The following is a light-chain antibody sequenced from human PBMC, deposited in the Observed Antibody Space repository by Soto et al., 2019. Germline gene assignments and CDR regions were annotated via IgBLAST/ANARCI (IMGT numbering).Light chain of an antibody. J-gene: IGLJ1*01. Sequence: LTQPASVSGSPGQSITISCTGTSIDIGGYNYVSWYQQHPGKAPKLMIYDVSKRPSGVSNRFSGSKSGNTASLTISGLQAEDEADYYCSSYISSSTLNVFGTGTKVTVL. CDR1: SIDIGGYNY. V-gene: IGLV2-14*01. CDR3: SSYISSSTLNV. CDR2: DVS.